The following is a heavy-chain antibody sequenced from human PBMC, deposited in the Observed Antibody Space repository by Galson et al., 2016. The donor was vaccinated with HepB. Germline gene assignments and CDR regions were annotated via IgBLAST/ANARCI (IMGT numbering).Heavy chain of an antibody. Sequence: SLRLSCAASGFTFSSYTMTWVRQPPGKGLEWVSSISGGGGRTYYAGSVKGRFTISRDNSKNTLYLQMNSLRAEDTAVYYCAREGDGDYGSTTHFDLWGQGTLVTVSS. CDR3: AREGDGDYGSTTHFDL. J-gene: IGHJ4*02. CDR1: GFTFSSYT. CDR2: ISGGGGRT. D-gene: IGHD3-10*01. V-gene: IGHV3-23*01.